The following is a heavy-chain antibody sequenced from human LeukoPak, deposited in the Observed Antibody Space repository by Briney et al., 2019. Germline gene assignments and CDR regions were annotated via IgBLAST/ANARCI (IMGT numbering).Heavy chain of an antibody. J-gene: IGHJ4*02. CDR3: AGFWSGYEQKKSSVDY. CDR1: GGSIGSSSYY. V-gene: IGHV4-39*07. Sequence: SETLSLTCTVSGGSIGSSSYYWSWIRQPPGKGLEWIGEINHSGSTNYNPSLKSRVTISVDTSKNQFSLKLSSVTAADTAVYYCAGFWSGYEQKKSSVDYWGQGTLVTVSS. D-gene: IGHD3-3*01. CDR2: INHSGST.